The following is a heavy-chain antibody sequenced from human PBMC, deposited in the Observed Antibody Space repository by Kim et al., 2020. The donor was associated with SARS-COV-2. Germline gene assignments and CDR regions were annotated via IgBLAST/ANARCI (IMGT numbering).Heavy chain of an antibody. CDR2: IYYSGST. CDR1: GGSISSSSYY. Sequence: SETLSLTCTVSGGSISSSSYYWGWIRQPPGKGLEWIGSIYYSGSTYYNPSLKSRVTISVDTSKNQFSLKLSSVTAADTAVYYCARPGQGQRLLWFGESNYYYYGMDVWGQGTTVTVSS. V-gene: IGHV4-39*01. D-gene: IGHD3-10*01. CDR3: ARPGQGQRLLWFGESNYYYYGMDV. J-gene: IGHJ6*02.